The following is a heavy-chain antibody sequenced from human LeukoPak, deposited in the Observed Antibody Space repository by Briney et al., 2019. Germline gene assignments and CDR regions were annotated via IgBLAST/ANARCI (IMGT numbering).Heavy chain of an antibody. D-gene: IGHD6-19*01. CDR1: GFTFSSYA. V-gene: IGHV3-30-3*01. J-gene: IGHJ6*02. Sequence: GGSLRLSCAASGFTFSSYAMHWVPQAPGKGLEWVAVISYDGSNKYYADSVKGRFTISRDNSKNTLYLQMNSLRAEDTAVYYCAKADGSGWFYYYYYGMDVWGQGTTVTVSS. CDR3: AKADGSGWFYYYYYGMDV. CDR2: ISYDGSNK.